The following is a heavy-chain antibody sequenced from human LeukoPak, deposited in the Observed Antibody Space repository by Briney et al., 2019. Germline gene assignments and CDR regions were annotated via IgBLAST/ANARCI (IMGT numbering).Heavy chain of an antibody. CDR3: XXXXTTVTSLTSHN. J-gene: IGHJ4*02. CDR2: ISSSSSYI. V-gene: IGHV3-21*01. Sequence: PGGSLRLSCAASGSTFSSYSMNWVRQAPGKGLEWVSSISSSSSYIYYADSVKGRFTISRDNAKNSLYLQMNSLRAEDTAVYYXXXXXTTVTSLTSHNWGQGTLVTVSS. CDR1: GSTFSSYS. D-gene: IGHD4-17*01.